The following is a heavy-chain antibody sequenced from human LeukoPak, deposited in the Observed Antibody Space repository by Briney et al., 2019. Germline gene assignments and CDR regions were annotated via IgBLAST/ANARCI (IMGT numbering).Heavy chain of an antibody. CDR2: IYPGDSDT. Sequence: GESLKISCKGSGYSFTSYWIGWVRQMPGKGLEWMGIIYPGDSDTRYSPSFQGQVTISADKSISTAYLQWSSLKASDTAMYYCARHKGRPNYYGSGSYKTNYFDYWGRGTLVTVSS. J-gene: IGHJ4*02. D-gene: IGHD3-10*01. CDR1: GYSFTSYW. V-gene: IGHV5-51*01. CDR3: ARHKGRPNYYGSGSYKTNYFDY.